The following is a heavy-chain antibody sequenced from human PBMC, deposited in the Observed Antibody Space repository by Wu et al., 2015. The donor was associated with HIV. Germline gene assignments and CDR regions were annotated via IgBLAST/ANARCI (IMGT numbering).Heavy chain of an antibody. CDR3: ARVNFYDISGYYPAEFWYFDL. Sequence: QVQVVQSGAEVKKPGASVKVSCKASGYTFNNYGISWVRQAPGQGLEWMGWINTYNENTKYAQKFQGRVTMTMDTSTSTAYMELRNLRSDDTAVYFCARVNFYDISGYYPAEFWYFDLWGRGTLVTVSS. D-gene: IGHD3-22*01. V-gene: IGHV1-18*01. J-gene: IGHJ2*01. CDR1: GYTFNNYG. CDR2: INTYNENT.